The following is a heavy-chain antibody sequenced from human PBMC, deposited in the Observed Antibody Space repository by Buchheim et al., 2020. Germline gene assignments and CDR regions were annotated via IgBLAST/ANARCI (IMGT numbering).Heavy chain of an antibody. CDR2: IDPSDSYT. J-gene: IGHJ6*02. D-gene: IGHD6-13*01. V-gene: IGHV5-10-1*01. CDR3: ARLYPYSSSWYFSLPGTTHNYYYYGMDV. Sequence: EVQLVQSGAEVKKPGESLRISCKGSGYSFTSYWISWVRQMPGKGLEWMGRIDPSDSYTNYSPSFQGHVTISADKSISTAYLQWSSLKASDTAMYYCARLYPYSSSWYFSLPGTTHNYYYYGMDVWGQGTT. CDR1: GYSFTSYW.